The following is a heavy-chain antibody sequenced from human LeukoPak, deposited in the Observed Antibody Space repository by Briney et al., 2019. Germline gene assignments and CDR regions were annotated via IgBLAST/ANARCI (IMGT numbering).Heavy chain of an antibody. J-gene: IGHJ3*02. CDR2: IYHSRNT. D-gene: IGHD3-3*01. Sequence: TSETLSLTCTVSGASITSGGYYWSWIRQPPGKGLEGFGYIYHSRNTYYNPSLKSRVAISVDTSKNQFSLKLSSVTAADTAVYYCAREDPRTIFGVAYAFDIWGQGTMVTVSS. CDR3: AREDPRTIFGVAYAFDI. V-gene: IGHV4-30-2*01. CDR1: GASITSGGYY.